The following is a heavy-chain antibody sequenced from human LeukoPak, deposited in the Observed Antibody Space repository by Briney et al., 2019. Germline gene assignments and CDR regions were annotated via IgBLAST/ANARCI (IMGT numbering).Heavy chain of an antibody. CDR2: INPGEGNT. CDR1: GYTFTSYY. J-gene: IGHJ4*02. CDR3: ARAGDSTGYYLGSRFDY. Sequence: GASVKVSCKASGYTFTSYYLHWVRQAPGQGLEWMGIINPGEGNTNYAQKFQGRVTMTRDTSTSTVYMELSSLRSEVTAVYYCARAGDSTGYYLGSRFDYWGQGTLVTVSS. D-gene: IGHD3-22*01. V-gene: IGHV1-46*01.